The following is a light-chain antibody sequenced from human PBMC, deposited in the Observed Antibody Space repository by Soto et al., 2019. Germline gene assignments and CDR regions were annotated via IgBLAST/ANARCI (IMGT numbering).Light chain of an antibody. CDR3: QQYGTSPWT. Sequence: EIVLTQSPGTLSLFAGERATLSCRATQSISSNYLAWYQQKPGQAPRLLIYIASRMATGIPDRFSGSGSGTEFALTISRLEPEDSALYYCQQYGTSPWTFGQGTKVEIK. CDR1: QSISSNY. CDR2: IAS. J-gene: IGKJ1*01. V-gene: IGKV3-20*01.